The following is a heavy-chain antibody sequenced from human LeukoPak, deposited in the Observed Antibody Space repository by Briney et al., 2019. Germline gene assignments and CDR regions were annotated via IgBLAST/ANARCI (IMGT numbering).Heavy chain of an antibody. D-gene: IGHD3-3*01. J-gene: IGHJ5*02. Sequence: SETLSLTCTVSGGSISSSSYYWGWIRQPPGKGLEWIGSIYYSGSTYYNPSLKSRVTISVDTSKNQFSLKLSSVTAADTAVYYCAKDPVLRFLEWFPPPHWFDPWGQGTLVTVSS. V-gene: IGHV4-39*07. CDR3: AKDPVLRFLEWFPPPHWFDP. CDR2: IYYSGST. CDR1: GGSISSSSYY.